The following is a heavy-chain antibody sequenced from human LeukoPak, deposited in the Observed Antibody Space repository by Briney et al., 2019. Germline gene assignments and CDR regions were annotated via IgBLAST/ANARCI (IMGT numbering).Heavy chain of an antibody. J-gene: IGHJ4*02. CDR1: GFTFDDYA. V-gene: IGHV3-9*01. CDR2: ISWNSGSI. CDR3: AKGDFYCSGEVFDY. Sequence: GGSLRLSCAASGFTFDDYAMHWVRQALGKGLEWVSGISWNSGSIGYADSVKGRFTISRDNAKNSLYLQMNSLRAEDTALYYCAKGDFYCSGEVFDYWGQGTLVTVSS. D-gene: IGHD3-10*01.